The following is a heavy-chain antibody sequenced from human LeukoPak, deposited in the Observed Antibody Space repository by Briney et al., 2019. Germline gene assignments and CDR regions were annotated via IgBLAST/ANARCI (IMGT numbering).Heavy chain of an antibody. CDR3: ARGAAVVAASDNWFDP. CDR2: ISSSSSTI. Sequence: GGSLRLSCAASGFTFSSYSMNWVRQAPGKGLEWVSYISSSSSTIYYADSVKGRFTISRDNAKNSLYLQMNSLRAEDTAVYYCARGAAVVAASDNWFDPWGQGTLVTVSS. J-gene: IGHJ5*02. D-gene: IGHD2-15*01. V-gene: IGHV3-48*04. CDR1: GFTFSSYS.